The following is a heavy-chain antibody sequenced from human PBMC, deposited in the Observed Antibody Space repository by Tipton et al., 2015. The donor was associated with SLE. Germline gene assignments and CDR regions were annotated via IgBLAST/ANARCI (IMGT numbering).Heavy chain of an antibody. Sequence: SLRLSCAASGFTFRTYSMTWVRQAPGKGLEWVSAISGSGHSTYYADSVKGRFTISRDNSKNTLYLQMNSLRAEDTAVYYCAKEITSGYYYHYFDYWGQGTLVTVSS. J-gene: IGHJ4*02. D-gene: IGHD3-22*01. V-gene: IGHV3-23*01. CDR2: ISGSGHST. CDR1: GFTFRTYS. CDR3: AKEITSGYYYHYFDY.